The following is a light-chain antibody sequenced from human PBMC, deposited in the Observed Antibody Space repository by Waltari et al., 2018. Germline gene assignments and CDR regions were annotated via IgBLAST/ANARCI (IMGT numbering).Light chain of an antibody. CDR1: QSVSSSY. J-gene: IGKJ2*03. CDR2: GAS. Sequence: EIVLTQSPGTLSLSPGEGATLSCRASQSVSSSYLAWYQQKPGQAPRLLIYGASNRATDIPDRFTGSGSGTDFTLTINRLEPEDFAVYYCQQYGNSRGSFGQGNKLEIK. V-gene: IGKV3-20*01. CDR3: QQYGNSRGS.